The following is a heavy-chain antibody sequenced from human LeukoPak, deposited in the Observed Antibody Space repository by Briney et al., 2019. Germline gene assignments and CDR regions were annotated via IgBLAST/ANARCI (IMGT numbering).Heavy chain of an antibody. V-gene: IGHV4-61*02. CDR3: AVIIDCSSTSCYAGYYYMDV. CDR2: IYTSGST. J-gene: IGHJ6*03. CDR1: GGSISSGSYY. D-gene: IGHD2-2*01. Sequence: SETLSLTCTVSGGSISSGSYYWSWIRQPAGKGLEWIGRIYTSGSTNYNPSLKSRVTISVDTSKNQFSLKLSSVTAADTAVYYCAVIIDCSSTSCYAGYYYMDVWGKGTTVTVSS.